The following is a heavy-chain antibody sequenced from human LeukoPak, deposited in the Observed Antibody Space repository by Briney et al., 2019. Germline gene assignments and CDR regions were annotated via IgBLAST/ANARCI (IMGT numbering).Heavy chain of an antibody. V-gene: IGHV4-59*08. CDR2: IYYSGST. CDR1: GGSISSYY. CDR3: ARHDGYDYGDYGPDDAFDI. Sequence: PSETLSLTCTVSGGSISSYYWSWIRQPPGKGLEWIGYIYYSGSTNYNPSLKSRVTISVDTSKNQFSLKLSSVTAADTAVYYCARHDGYDYGDYGPDDAFDIWGQGTMVTVSS. D-gene: IGHD4-17*01. J-gene: IGHJ3*02.